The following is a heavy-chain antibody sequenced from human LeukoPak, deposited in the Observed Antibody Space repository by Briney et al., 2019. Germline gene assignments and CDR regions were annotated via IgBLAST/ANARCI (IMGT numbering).Heavy chain of an antibody. CDR2: IVVGSGNT. D-gene: IGHD2-21*01. J-gene: IGHJ3*02. CDR3: AANTPRVVREDAFDI. Sequence: SVKVSCKASGFTFTSSAMQWVRQARGQRLEWIGWIVVGSGNTDYAQKFQERITITRDMSTSTAYMELSSLRSEDTAVYYCAANTPRVVREDAFDIWGQGTMVTVSS. V-gene: IGHV1-58*02. CDR1: GFTFTSSA.